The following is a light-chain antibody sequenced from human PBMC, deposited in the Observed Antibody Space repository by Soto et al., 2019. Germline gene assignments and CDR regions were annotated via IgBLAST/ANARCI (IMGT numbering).Light chain of an antibody. J-gene: IGLJ3*02. V-gene: IGLV2-23*02. CDR1: SSDVGSYNL. CDR2: DVS. Sequence: QSALTQPASVSGSPGQSITISCTGTSSDVGSYNLDSWYQQHPGKAPKLIIYDVSKRPSGVSNRFSGSKSGNTASLTISGLQAEDEADYYCCSYADNSRVFGGGTKVTVL. CDR3: CSYADNSRV.